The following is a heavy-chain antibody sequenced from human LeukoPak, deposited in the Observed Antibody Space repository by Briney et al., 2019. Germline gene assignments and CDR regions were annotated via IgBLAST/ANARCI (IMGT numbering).Heavy chain of an antibody. V-gene: IGHV3-23*01. J-gene: IGHJ4*02. CDR2: ISGTAGST. CDR3: AKDRGQNLSEFLTGPAYYFDY. D-gene: IGHD3-9*01. CDR1: GFTFSNYG. Sequence: GGSLRLSCAASGFTFSNYGMSWVRQAPGKGLEWVSTISGTAGSTYYADSVKGRFTISRDNSKNTLFLQMNSLRAEDTAVYFCAKDRGQNLSEFLTGPAYYFDYWGQGTLVTVSS.